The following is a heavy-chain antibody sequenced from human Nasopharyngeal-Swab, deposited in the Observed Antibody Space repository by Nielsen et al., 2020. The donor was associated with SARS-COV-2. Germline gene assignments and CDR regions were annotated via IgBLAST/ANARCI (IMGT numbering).Heavy chain of an antibody. V-gene: IGHV4-59*13. D-gene: IGHD6-13*01. Sequence: SETLSLTCTASGGSISSYYWSWIRQPPGKGLEWIGYIYYSGSTNYNPSLKSRVTISVDTSKNQFSLKLSSVTAADTAVYYCARESPAAGTAFDIWGQGTMVTVSS. CDR3: ARESPAAGTAFDI. CDR2: IYYSGST. J-gene: IGHJ3*02. CDR1: GGSISSYY.